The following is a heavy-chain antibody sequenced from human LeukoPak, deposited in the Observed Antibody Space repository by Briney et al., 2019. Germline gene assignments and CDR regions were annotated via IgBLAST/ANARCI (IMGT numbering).Heavy chain of an antibody. J-gene: IGHJ4*02. CDR1: GFTFSSYS. Sequence: GGSLRLSCAASGFTFSSYSMNWVRQAPGNGLEWVSSISSSSYIYYADSVKRRFTISRDNAKNSLYLQMNSLKTEDTAVYYCTVYYYDSSGSVPFDYWGQGTLVTVSS. D-gene: IGHD3-22*01. V-gene: IGHV3-21*03. CDR3: TVYYYDSSGSVPFDY. CDR2: ISSSSYI.